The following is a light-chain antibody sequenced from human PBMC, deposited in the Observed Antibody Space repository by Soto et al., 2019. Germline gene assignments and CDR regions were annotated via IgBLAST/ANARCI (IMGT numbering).Light chain of an antibody. Sequence: IVMILSTDTMALSLCAWATIKYKSSQSVLFTSNNKNYLGWFQQKPRQPPKLLLSWASTRESGVPDRFSGSGSGTDFTLTISCLQAEDVAVYYCQQYYTTPLTFGGGTKVDIK. CDR2: WAS. CDR3: QQYYTTPLT. J-gene: IGKJ4*01. CDR1: QSVLFTSNNKNY. V-gene: IGKV4-1*01.